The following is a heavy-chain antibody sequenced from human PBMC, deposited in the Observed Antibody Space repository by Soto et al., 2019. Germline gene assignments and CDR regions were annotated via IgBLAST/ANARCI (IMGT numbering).Heavy chain of an antibody. CDR1: GGSISSSSYY. CDR2: IYYSGST. Sequence: QLQLQESGPGLVKPSETLSLTCTVSGGSISSSSYYWGWIRQPPGKGLEWIGSIYYSGSTYYNPSLKSRVTISVDTSKNHFSLKLSSVNAADTAVYYCARGRAIAVAGTFYFDYWGQGTLVTVSS. V-gene: IGHV4-39*02. D-gene: IGHD6-19*01. J-gene: IGHJ4*02. CDR3: ARGRAIAVAGTFYFDY.